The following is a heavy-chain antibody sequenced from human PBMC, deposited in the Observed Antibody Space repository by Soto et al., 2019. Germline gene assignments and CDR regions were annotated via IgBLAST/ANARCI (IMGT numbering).Heavy chain of an antibody. CDR1: GFTFDDYA. Sequence: EVQLVESGGGLVQPGRSLRLSCAASGFTFDDYAMHWVRQAPGKGLEWVSGFSWNSGSIGYADSVKGRFTISRDNAKNSLYLQMNSLRAEDTALYYCAKDTAVAGTDYYYYMDVWGKGTTVTVSS. D-gene: IGHD6-19*01. V-gene: IGHV3-9*01. CDR2: FSWNSGSI. CDR3: AKDTAVAGTDYYYYMDV. J-gene: IGHJ6*03.